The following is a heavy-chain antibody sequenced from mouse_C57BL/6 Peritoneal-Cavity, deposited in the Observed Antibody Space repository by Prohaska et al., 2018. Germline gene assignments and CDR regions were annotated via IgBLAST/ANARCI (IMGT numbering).Heavy chain of an antibody. CDR2: VNPNYGTT. D-gene: IGHD4-1*01. V-gene: IGHV1-39*01. CDR1: GYTFTDYN. CDR3: SREASLTGTFAY. J-gene: IGHJ3*01. Sequence: EFQLQQSGPELVKHGASVKISCKASGYTFTDYNMNWVKQSNGKSLEWIGVVNPNYGTTSYNQKFKSKATLTVDQTASTAYMQLNSLESEDYAVYYCSREASLTGTFAYWGQGTLVTVSA.